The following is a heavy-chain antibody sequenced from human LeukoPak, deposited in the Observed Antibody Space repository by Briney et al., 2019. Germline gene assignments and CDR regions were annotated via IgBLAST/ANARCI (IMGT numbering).Heavy chain of an antibody. V-gene: IGHV1-18*01. CDR3: AMSYSSGPAWFDP. Sequence: GASVKVSCKASGYTFTSYGISWVRQAPGQGLEWMGWISAYNGNTNYAQKLQGRATMTTDTSTSTAYMELRSLRSDDTAVYYCAMSYSSGPAWFDPWGQGTLVTVSS. J-gene: IGHJ5*02. D-gene: IGHD6-19*01. CDR1: GYTFTSYG. CDR2: ISAYNGNT.